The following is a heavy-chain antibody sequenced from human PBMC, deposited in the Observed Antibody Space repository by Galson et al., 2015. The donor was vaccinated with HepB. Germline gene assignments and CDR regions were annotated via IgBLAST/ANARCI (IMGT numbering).Heavy chain of an antibody. J-gene: IGHJ4*02. CDR3: TTAVSGYSYGSDY. V-gene: IGHV3-73*01. D-gene: IGHD5-18*01. CDR1: GFVFSGST. Sequence: SLRLSCAASGFVFSGSTMHWVRQASGKGLEWVGRVRNKADSYATAYAASVTGRFTISRDDSKNTAYLQMNSLKPEDTAVYYCTTAVSGYSYGSDYWGQGTLVTVSP. CDR2: VRNKADSYAT.